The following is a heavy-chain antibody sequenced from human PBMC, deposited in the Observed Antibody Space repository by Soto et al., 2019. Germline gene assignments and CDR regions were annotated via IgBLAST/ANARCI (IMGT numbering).Heavy chain of an antibody. CDR1: GVSVSSGSSY. J-gene: IGHJ3*02. D-gene: IGHD6-13*01. Sequence: QVQLQESGPGLVKPSETLSLTCNVSGVSVSSGSSYWSWIRQPPGKGLEWIGYIYHSWSTDYNPSLKRRVTISADTSKNQFALKLSSVTAADTAVYYCAREIAADALDIWGQGTMVTVSS. CDR2: IYHSWST. CDR3: AREIAADALDI. V-gene: IGHV4-61*01.